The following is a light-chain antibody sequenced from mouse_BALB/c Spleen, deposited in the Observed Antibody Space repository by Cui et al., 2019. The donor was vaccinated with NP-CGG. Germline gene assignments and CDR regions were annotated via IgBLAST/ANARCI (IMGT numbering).Light chain of an antibody. CDR3: ALWYSNHWV. CDR1: TGAVTTSNY. Sequence: QVVVTQESALTTSPGETVTLTCRSSTGAVTTSNYANWVREKPDHLFTGLIGGTNNRAPGVPARFSGSLIGDKAALTITGAQTEDEAIYFCALWYSNHWVFGGGTKLTFL. V-gene: IGLV1*01. J-gene: IGLJ1*01. CDR2: GTN.